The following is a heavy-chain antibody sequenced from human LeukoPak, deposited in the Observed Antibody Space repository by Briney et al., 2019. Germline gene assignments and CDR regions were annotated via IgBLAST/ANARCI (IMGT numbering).Heavy chain of an antibody. D-gene: IGHD3-22*01. CDR2: ISSSSSYI. CDR1: GFTFSSYS. Sequence: PGGSLRLSCAASGFTFSSYSMNWVRQAPGKGLEWVSSISSSSSYIYYADSVKGRFTISRDNAKNSLYLQMNSLRAEDTAVYYCTKRPVVVITTPYFDYWGQGTLVTVSS. J-gene: IGHJ4*02. V-gene: IGHV3-21*01. CDR3: TKRPVVVITTPYFDY.